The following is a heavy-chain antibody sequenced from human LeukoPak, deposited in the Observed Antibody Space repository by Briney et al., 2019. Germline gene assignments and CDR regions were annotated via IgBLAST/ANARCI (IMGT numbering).Heavy chain of an antibody. Sequence: PGGSLRLSCAASGFTFSSYAMSWVRQAPGKGLEWVSAISGSGGSTYYADSVKGRFTISRDNSKKTLYLQMNSLRAEDTAVYYCAKSLVGATSRFDYWGQGTLVTVSS. CDR3: AKSLVGATSRFDY. CDR2: ISGSGGST. J-gene: IGHJ4*02. CDR1: GFTFSSYA. V-gene: IGHV3-23*01. D-gene: IGHD1-26*01.